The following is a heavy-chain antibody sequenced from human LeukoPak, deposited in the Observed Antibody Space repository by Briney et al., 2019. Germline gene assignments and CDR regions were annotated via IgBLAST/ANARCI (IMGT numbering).Heavy chain of an antibody. CDR2: MSGRGDST. CDR1: GFGFSDFA. Sequence: GGSLRLSSKASGFGFSDFAMTWVRQAPGKGLEWVSTMSGRGDSTYYADSVKGRFTVSRDNSDNTLYLHMNSLRAEDTAVYFCANPDSSGCYFSMRFDFWGQGTLVTVSS. D-gene: IGHD3-22*01. CDR3: ANPDSSGCYFSMRFDF. J-gene: IGHJ4*02. V-gene: IGHV3-23*01.